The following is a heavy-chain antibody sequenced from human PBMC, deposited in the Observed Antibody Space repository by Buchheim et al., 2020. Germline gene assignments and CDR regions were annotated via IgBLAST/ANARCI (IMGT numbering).Heavy chain of an antibody. CDR1: GGSISSSSYY. CDR2: IYYSGST. D-gene: IGHD3-3*01. V-gene: IGHV4-39*07. CDR3: ARVPHGRPYDCWSGYGWNWFDP. Sequence: QLQLQESGPGLVKPSETLSLTCTVSGGSISSSSYYWGWIRQPPGKGLEWIGSIYYSGSTYYNPSLKSRVTISVDTSKNQFSLKRSSVAAADTGVYYCARVPHGRPYDCWSGYGWNWFDPWGQGTL. J-gene: IGHJ5*02.